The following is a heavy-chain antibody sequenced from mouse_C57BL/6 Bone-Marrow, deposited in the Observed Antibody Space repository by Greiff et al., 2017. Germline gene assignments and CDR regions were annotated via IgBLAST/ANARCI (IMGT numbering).Heavy chain of an antibody. CDR1: GFTFSDYG. CDR2: ISSGSSTI. Sequence: VQLKESGGGLVKPGGSLKLSCAASGFTFSDYGMHWVRQAPEKGLEWVAYISSGSSTIYYADTVKGRFTISRDNAKNTLFLQMTSLRSEDTAMYYCASYYYGMGDYFDYWGQGTTLTVSS. CDR3: ASYYYGMGDYFDY. D-gene: IGHD1-1*01. J-gene: IGHJ2*01. V-gene: IGHV5-17*01.